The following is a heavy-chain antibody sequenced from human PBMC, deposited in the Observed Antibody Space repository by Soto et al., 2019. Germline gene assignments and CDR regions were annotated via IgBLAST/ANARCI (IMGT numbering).Heavy chain of an antibody. J-gene: IGHJ4*02. CDR1: GGSISSGGYS. CDR3: AREEPYSSSWYHDY. D-gene: IGHD6-13*01. Sequence: PSETLSLTCAVSGGSISSGGYSWSWIRQPPGKGLEWIGYIYHSGSTYYNPSLKSRVTISVDRSKNQFSLKLSSVTAADTAVYYCAREEPYSSSWYHDYWGQGTLVTVSS. CDR2: IYHSGST. V-gene: IGHV4-30-2*01.